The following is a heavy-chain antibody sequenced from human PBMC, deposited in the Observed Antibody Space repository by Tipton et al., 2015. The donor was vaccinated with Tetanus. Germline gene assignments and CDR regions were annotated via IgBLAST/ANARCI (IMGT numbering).Heavy chain of an antibody. CDR3: ARAHCTDGVCNFDF. D-gene: IGHD2-8*01. V-gene: IGHV5-51*01. CDR2: IYLGDSDT. CDR1: GYIFNNYW. J-gene: IGHJ4*02. Sequence: MQLVQSGGEVKKPGESLKISCKGSGYIFNNYWIGWVRQKPGKGLEWMGIIYLGDSDTRYSPSFQGQVTISVDKSINTAYLQWSSLKASDTSMFYCARAHCTDGVCNFDFWGQGALVTVAS.